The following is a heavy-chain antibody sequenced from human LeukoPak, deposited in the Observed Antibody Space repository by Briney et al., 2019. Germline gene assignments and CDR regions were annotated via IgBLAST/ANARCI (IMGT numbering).Heavy chain of an antibody. V-gene: IGHV4-39*01. CDR2: IYYSGST. CDR1: GGSISSSSYY. D-gene: IGHD3-3*01. Sequence: PSETLSLTCTVSGGSISSSSYYWGWIRQPPGKGLEWIGSIYYSGSTYYNPSLKSRVTISVDTSKNQFSLKLSSVTAADTAVYYCASGIFGVVTPLYYFDYRGQGTLVTVSS. CDR3: ASGIFGVVTPLYYFDY. J-gene: IGHJ4*02.